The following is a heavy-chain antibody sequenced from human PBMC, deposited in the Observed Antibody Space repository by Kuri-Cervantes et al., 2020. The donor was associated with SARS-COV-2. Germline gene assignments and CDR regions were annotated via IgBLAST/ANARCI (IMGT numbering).Heavy chain of an antibody. CDR1: GGTIGSGNYY. CDR3: ARSWEDYYGSGSYPTFDY. V-gene: IGHV4-61*02. CDR2: IYSSGST. Sequence: SETLSLTCTVSGGTIGSGNYYWSWIRQPAGKGLEWIGRIYSSGSTSNNPSLKRRVTISVDTSKNQFSLKLSSVTAADTAVYYCARSWEDYYGSGSYPTFDYWGQGTLVTVSS. J-gene: IGHJ4*02. D-gene: IGHD3-10*01.